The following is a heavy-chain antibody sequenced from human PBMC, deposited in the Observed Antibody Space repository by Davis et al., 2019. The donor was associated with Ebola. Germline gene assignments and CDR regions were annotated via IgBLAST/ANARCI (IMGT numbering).Heavy chain of an antibody. J-gene: IGHJ3*02. CDR3: ARDSKVLGEWGNSVNWGDAFDI. CDR2: ISYDGSNK. Sequence: GESLKISCAASGFTFSSYAMHWVRQAPGKGLEWVAVISYDGSNKYYADSVKGRFTISRDNSKNTLYLQMNSLRAEDTAVYYCARDSKVLGEWGNSVNWGDAFDIWGQGTMVTVSS. CDR1: GFTFSSYA. D-gene: IGHD7-27*01. V-gene: IGHV3-30-3*01.